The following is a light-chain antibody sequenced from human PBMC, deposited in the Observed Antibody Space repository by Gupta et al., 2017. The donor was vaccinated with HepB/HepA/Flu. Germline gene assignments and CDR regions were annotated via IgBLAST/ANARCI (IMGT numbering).Light chain of an antibody. CDR1: SLRSYY. CDR3: NYRDSSSNKVV. Sequence: SSELTQSPAVSVSFGQTVRITCQGDSLRSYYASWYQQKQGQAPVLVIYGKNSRPSGIPDRCLCDCAAKNASSITIGAPEEDEADDYCNYRDSSSNKVVFGGGTKLTVL. J-gene: IGLJ3*02. CDR2: GKN. V-gene: IGLV3-19*01.